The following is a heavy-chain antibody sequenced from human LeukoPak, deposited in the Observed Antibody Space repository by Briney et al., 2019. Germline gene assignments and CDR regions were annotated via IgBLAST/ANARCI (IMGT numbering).Heavy chain of an antibody. CDR2: INIDGSST. CDR3: ARGWVEKDY. J-gene: IGHJ4*02. CDR1: GFIFSDYW. Sequence: PGGSLRLSCAASGFIFSDYWMKWVRQAPGKGLVWVSRINIDGSSTSYADSVKGRFTISRDNAKNTLYLQMNSLRAEDTAVYYCARGWVEKDYWGQGTLVTVSS. V-gene: IGHV3-74*01. D-gene: IGHD2-15*01.